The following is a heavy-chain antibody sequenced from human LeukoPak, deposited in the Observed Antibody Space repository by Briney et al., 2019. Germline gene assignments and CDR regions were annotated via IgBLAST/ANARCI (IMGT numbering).Heavy chain of an antibody. J-gene: IGHJ1*01. D-gene: IGHD6-19*01. CDR1: GGSVGSNY. Sequence: PSETLSLTCSVSGGSVGSNYWSWVRQPPGKELEWIGYISYSGDTKYNPSLKSRLSMSVDTSKNQCSLMLTSVTAADTAVYYCARGSGWYPHWGQGTLVTVSS. V-gene: IGHV4-59*02. CDR2: ISYSGDT. CDR3: ARGSGWYPH.